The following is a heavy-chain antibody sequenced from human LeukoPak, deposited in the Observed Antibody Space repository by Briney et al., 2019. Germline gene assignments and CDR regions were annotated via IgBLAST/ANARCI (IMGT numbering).Heavy chain of an antibody. CDR1: GYTFTGYY. Sequence: ASVKVSCKASGYTFTGYYMHWVRQAPGQGLEWMGWINPNGSGTNYAQKFQGRATMTRDTSISTAYMELSRLRSDDTAVYYCATFYDSSGYFYWGQGTLVTVSS. CDR3: ATFYDSSGYFY. V-gene: IGHV1-2*02. CDR2: INPNGSGT. D-gene: IGHD3-22*01. J-gene: IGHJ4*02.